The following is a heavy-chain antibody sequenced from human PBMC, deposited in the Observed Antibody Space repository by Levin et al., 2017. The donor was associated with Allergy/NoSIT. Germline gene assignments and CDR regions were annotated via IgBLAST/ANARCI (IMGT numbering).Heavy chain of an antibody. CDR3: ARGVDGDLTFDY. D-gene: IGHD4-17*01. J-gene: IGHJ4*02. Sequence: SCTVSGGSISSYYWSWIRQPAGKGLEWIGRIYTSGSTNYIPSLMSRVTMSVDTSKNQFSLKLSSVTAADTAVYYCARGVDGDLTFDYWRQGTLVTVSS. CDR2: IYTSGST. V-gene: IGHV4-4*07. CDR1: GGSISSYY.